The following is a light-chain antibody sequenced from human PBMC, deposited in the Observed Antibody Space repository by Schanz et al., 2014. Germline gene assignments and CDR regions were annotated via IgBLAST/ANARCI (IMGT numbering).Light chain of an antibody. J-gene: IGLJ3*02. CDR2: SNS. CDR3: AAWDDSLNGWV. CDR1: NSNIGSNY. V-gene: IGLV1-44*01. Sequence: QSVLTQPPSASGTPGQRVTISCSGRNSNIGSNYVYWYQQLPGMAPKLLISSNSQRPSGVPDRFSGSKSGTSASLAISGLQSEDEADYYCAAWDDSLNGWVFGGGTKLTVL.